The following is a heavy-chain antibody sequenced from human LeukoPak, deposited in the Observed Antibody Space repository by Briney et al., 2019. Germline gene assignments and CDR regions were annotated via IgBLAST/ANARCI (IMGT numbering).Heavy chain of an antibody. Sequence: GASVKVSCKASGYTFTSYDINWVRQATGQGLEWMGWMNPNSGNTGFAQKFQGRVTITRNTSISTAYMELSSLRSEDTAVYYCARFSGVYYDSSLNDYWGQGTLVTVSS. D-gene: IGHD3-22*01. CDR2: MNPNSGNT. V-gene: IGHV1-8*03. CDR3: ARFSGVYYDSSLNDY. J-gene: IGHJ4*02. CDR1: GYTFTSYD.